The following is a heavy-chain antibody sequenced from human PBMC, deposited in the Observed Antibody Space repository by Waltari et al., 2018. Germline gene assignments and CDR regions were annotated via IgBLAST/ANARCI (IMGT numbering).Heavy chain of an antibody. CDR1: GFTFSSYA. CDR2: ISGSGGST. CDR3: ARDYDFWSGYYTGISAFDI. J-gene: IGHJ3*02. V-gene: IGHV3-23*01. D-gene: IGHD3-3*01. Sequence: EVQLLESGGGLVQPGGSLRLSCAASGFTFSSYAMSWVRRAPGKGVEWVSVISGSGGSTYYADSVKGRFTISRDNSKNTLYLQMNSLRAEDTAVYYCARDYDFWSGYYTGISAFDIWGQGTMVTVSS.